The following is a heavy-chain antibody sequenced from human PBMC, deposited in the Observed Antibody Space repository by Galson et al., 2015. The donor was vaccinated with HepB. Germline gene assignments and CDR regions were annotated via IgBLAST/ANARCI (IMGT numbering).Heavy chain of an antibody. Sequence: CAISGDSVSSNSAAWNWIRQSPSRGLEWLGRTYYRSKWYNDYAVSVKSRITINPDTSKNQFSLQLNSVTPEDTAVYYCARESDSYYYGSGSLYGMDVWGQGTTVTVSS. CDR3: ARESDSYYYGSGSLYGMDV. D-gene: IGHD3-10*01. CDR1: GDSVSSNSAA. CDR2: TYYRSKWYN. V-gene: IGHV6-1*01. J-gene: IGHJ6*02.